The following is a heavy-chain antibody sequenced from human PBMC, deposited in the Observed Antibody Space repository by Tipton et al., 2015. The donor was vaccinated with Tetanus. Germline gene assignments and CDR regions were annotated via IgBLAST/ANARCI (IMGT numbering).Heavy chain of an antibody. D-gene: IGHD2-15*01. CDR3: ARGGLGEVGY. Sequence: LRLSCTVSGGSISSYYWSWIRQPPGKGLEWIGYIYYSGSTNYNPSLKSRATISVDTSKNQFSLKLSSVTAADTAVYYCARGGLGEVGYWGQGTLVTVSS. CDR2: IYYSGST. V-gene: IGHV4-59*01. CDR1: GGSISSYY. J-gene: IGHJ4*02.